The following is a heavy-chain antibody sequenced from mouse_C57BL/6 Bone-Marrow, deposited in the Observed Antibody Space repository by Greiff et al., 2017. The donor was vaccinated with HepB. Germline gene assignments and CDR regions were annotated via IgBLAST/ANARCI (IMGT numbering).Heavy chain of an antibody. J-gene: IGHJ2*01. D-gene: IGHD1-1*01. CDR3: ARRSPYYYGSSYGY. CDR1: GYTFTNYW. V-gene: IGHV1-63*01. Sequence: VQLQQSGAELVRPGTSVKMSCKASGYTFTNYWIGWSKQRPGHGLEWIGDIYPGGGYTNYNEKFKGKATLTADKSSSTAYMQFSSLTSEDSPIYYCARRSPYYYGSSYGYWGQGTTLTVSS. CDR2: IYPGGGYT.